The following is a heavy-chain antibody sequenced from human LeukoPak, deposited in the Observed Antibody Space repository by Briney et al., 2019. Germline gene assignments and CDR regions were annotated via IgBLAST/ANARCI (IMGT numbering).Heavy chain of an antibody. Sequence: GGSLRLSCAASGFTFSTYLMTWVRQAPGKGLEWVASIKQDGGEKYYVDSVEGRFTVSRDNAKNSLYLQMNSLRAEDTAVFYCARDPWGGYFDLWGRGTLVTVSS. CDR2: IKQDGGEK. CDR3: ARDPWGGYFDL. V-gene: IGHV3-7*04. CDR1: GFTFSTYL. J-gene: IGHJ2*01. D-gene: IGHD3-16*01.